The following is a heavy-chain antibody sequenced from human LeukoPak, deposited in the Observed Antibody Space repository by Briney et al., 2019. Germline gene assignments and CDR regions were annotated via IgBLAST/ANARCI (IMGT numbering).Heavy chain of an antibody. Sequence: PGGSLRLSCAASGVTVSSNYMSWVRQAPGQGLEWVSVIYSGGSTYYADSVKGRFTISRDNSKNTLYLQMNSLRAEDTAVYYCAKDGGYFDYWGQGTLVTVSS. V-gene: IGHV3-53*05. CDR2: IYSGGST. D-gene: IGHD2-15*01. J-gene: IGHJ4*02. CDR3: AKDGGYFDY. CDR1: GVTVSSNY.